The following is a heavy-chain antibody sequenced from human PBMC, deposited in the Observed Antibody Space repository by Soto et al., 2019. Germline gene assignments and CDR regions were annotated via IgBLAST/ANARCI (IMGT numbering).Heavy chain of an antibody. Sequence: SETLSLTCTVSGGSISSSSYYWGWIRQPPGKGLEWIGSIYYSGSTYYNPSLKSRVTISVDTSKNQFSLKLSSVTAADTAVYYCAIYSKGIYYSYYGMYVWGQVTTATFSS. CDR1: GGSISSSSYY. D-gene: IGHD6-13*01. V-gene: IGHV4-39*01. CDR3: AIYSKGIYYSYYGMYV. J-gene: IGHJ6*02. CDR2: IYYSGST.